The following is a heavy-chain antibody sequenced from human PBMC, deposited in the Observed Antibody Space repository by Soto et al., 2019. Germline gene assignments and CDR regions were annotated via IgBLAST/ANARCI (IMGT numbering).Heavy chain of an antibody. D-gene: IGHD6-25*01. Sequence: PVKVSCKASGGTFSSYAISWVRQAPGQGIEWMGGIIPIFGTANYAQKFQGRVTITADESTSTAYMELSSLRSEDTAVYYCVRGRVGSTADYYYYGMDVWGQGTTVTVS. CDR1: GGTFSSYA. CDR2: IIPIFGTA. CDR3: VRGRVGSTADYYYYGMDV. V-gene: IGHV1-69*13. J-gene: IGHJ6*02.